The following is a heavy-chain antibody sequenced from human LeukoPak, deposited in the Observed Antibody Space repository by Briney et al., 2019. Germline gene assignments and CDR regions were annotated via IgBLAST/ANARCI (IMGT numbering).Heavy chain of an antibody. CDR2: ISHSGST. Sequence: SETLSLTCAVSGYSISSGYYWGWIRQPPGKGLGWIGSISHSGSTYYNPSLKSRVTISVDTSKDQCSLKLSSVTAADTAVYYCARLSLNGDYAWYWGQGTLVTVSS. D-gene: IGHD4-17*01. J-gene: IGHJ4*02. V-gene: IGHV4-38-2*01. CDR3: ARLSLNGDYAWY. CDR1: GYSISSGYY.